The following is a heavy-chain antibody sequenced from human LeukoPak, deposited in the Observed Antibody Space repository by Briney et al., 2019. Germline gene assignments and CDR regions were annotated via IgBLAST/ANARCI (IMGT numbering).Heavy chain of an antibody. CDR2: IYYSGST. D-gene: IGHD3-9*01. CDR1: GGSIISYY. J-gene: IGHJ4*02. Sequence: PSETLSLTCTVSGGSIISYYWSWIRQPPGKGLEWIGYIYYSGSTNYNPSLKSPVTISVATSKNQCSLKLSSVTAADTAVYYCARPMGGRYFDWAYRGQGTLVTVSS. V-gene: IGHV4-59*08. CDR3: ARPMGGRYFDWAY.